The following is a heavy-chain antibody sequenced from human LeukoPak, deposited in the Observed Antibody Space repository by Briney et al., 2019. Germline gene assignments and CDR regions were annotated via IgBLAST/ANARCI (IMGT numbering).Heavy chain of an antibody. V-gene: IGHV4-59*01. Sequence: SETLSLTCTVSGGSISSYYWSWLRQPPGKGLEWIGYIYYSGSTNYSPSLKSRVTISVDTSKNQFSLKLSSVTAADTAVYYCARSEYSYGADAFDIWGQGTVVTVSS. CDR3: ARSEYSYGADAFDI. CDR1: GGSISSYY. J-gene: IGHJ3*02. D-gene: IGHD5-18*01. CDR2: IYYSGST.